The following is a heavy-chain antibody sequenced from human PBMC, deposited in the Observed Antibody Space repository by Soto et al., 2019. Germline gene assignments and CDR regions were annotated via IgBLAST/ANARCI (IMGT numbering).Heavy chain of an antibody. V-gene: IGHV1-69*06. CDR3: ASSPLGKLSFFSGY. CDR2: IIPIFGTA. CDR1: GGTFSSYA. J-gene: IGHJ4*02. D-gene: IGHD3-16*02. Sequence: QVQLVQSGAEVKKPGSSVKVSCKASGGTFSSYAISWVRQAPGQGLEWMGGIIPIFGTANYAQKFQGRVTITADKSTSTAYMELSSLRSEDTAVYYCASSPLGKLSFFSGYWGQGTLVTVSS.